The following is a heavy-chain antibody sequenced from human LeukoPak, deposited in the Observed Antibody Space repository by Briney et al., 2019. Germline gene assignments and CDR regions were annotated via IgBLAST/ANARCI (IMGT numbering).Heavy chain of an antibody. D-gene: IGHD5-24*01. J-gene: IGHJ4*02. CDR3: ASARRNRDNDIAYYFDY. Sequence: SETLSLTCTVSGVSISSYSWRWSRQPAGKGLEWIGRIYSSGSTNDNPSLKSRVTISLDKSRNQFSLKLSSVTAADTAVYYCASARRNRDNDIAYYFDYWGQGTQVIVSS. CDR2: IYSSGST. V-gene: IGHV4-4*07. CDR1: GVSISSYS.